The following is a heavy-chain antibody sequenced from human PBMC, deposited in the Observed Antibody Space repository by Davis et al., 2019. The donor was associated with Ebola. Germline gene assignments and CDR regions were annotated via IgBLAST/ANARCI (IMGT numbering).Heavy chain of an antibody. J-gene: IGHJ4*02. D-gene: IGHD2-15*01. CDR2: VKQDGSEK. V-gene: IGHV3-7*01. Sequence: GESLKIFCAGSGFTSRFTFSSYWMSWVRQAPGKGLEWVANVKQDGSEKYYVDSVKGRFTITRDNAKNSVYLQMNSLRAEDTAVYYCARGRYCSDGICYPWPGDYWGQGTLVTVSS. CDR1: GFTSRFTFSSYW. CDR3: ARGRYCSDGICYPWPGDY.